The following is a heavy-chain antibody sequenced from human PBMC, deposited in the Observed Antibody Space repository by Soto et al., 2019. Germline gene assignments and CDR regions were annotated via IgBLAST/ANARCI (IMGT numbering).Heavy chain of an antibody. CDR2: IWYDGSNK. D-gene: IGHD1-26*01. Sequence: RRLSCAASGFTFSSYGMHWVRQAPGKGLEWVAVIWYDGSNKYYADSVKGRFTISRDNSKNTLYLQMNSLRAEDTAVYYCARHGAIDTYGMDVWGQGTTVTVSS. J-gene: IGHJ6*02. CDR3: ARHGAIDTYGMDV. CDR1: GFTFSSYG. V-gene: IGHV3-33*01.